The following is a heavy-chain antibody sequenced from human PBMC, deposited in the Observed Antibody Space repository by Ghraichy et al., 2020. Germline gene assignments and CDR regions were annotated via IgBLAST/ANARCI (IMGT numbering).Heavy chain of an antibody. CDR2: IYYSGST. D-gene: IGHD4-23*01. Sequence: SETLSLTCTVSGGSISSSSYYWGWIRQPPGKGLEWIGSIYYSGSTYYNPSLKSRVTISVDTSKNQFSLKLSSVTAADTAVYYCATVVTGWTLGWGQGTLVTVSS. CDR1: GGSISSSSYY. J-gene: IGHJ4*02. V-gene: IGHV4-39*01. CDR3: ATVVTGWTLG.